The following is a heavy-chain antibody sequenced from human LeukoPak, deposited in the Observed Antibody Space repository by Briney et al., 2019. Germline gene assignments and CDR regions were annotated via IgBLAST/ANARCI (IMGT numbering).Heavy chain of an antibody. CDR3: ARGQRRNFDY. CDR1: GVSFSGYY. Sequence: SETLSLTCAVYGVSFSGYYWSWIRQPPGKGLEWIGEINHSGSTNYNPSLESRVTISVDTSKNQFSLKLSSVTAADTAVYYCARGQRRNFDYWGQGTLVTVSS. CDR2: INHSGST. J-gene: IGHJ4*02. V-gene: IGHV4-34*01. D-gene: IGHD1-14*01.